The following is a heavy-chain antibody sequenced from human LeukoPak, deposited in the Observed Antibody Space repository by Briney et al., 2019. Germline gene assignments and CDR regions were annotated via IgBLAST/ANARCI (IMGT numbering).Heavy chain of an antibody. CDR1: GFTFSSYA. CDR2: ISSSSSYI. Sequence: GGSLRLSCAASGFTFSSYAMSWVRQAPGKGLEWVSSISSSSSYIYYADSVKGRFTISRDNAKNSLYLQMNSLRAEDTAVYYCARNWELLDYWGQGTLVTVSS. D-gene: IGHD1-26*01. V-gene: IGHV3-21*01. CDR3: ARNWELLDY. J-gene: IGHJ4*02.